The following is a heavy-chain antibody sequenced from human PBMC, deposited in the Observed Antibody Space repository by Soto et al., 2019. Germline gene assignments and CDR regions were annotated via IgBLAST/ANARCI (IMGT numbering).Heavy chain of an antibody. CDR2: IVPIFGKA. CDR3: ARGRDGSNYYFDY. V-gene: IGHV1-69*01. Sequence: QVQLVQSGPEVKKPGSSVTVSCKASGGTFSDSVTSWVRQAPGQGLEWMGGIVPIFGKANLAEKFQDRVTITADESTSTAYMKLSSLRSEDTAVYYCARGRDGSNYYFDYWGQGTLVTASS. D-gene: IGHD3-10*01. CDR1: GGTFSDSV. J-gene: IGHJ4*02.